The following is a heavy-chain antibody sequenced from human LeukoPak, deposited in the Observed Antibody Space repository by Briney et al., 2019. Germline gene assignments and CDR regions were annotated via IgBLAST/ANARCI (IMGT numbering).Heavy chain of an antibody. Sequence: PGGSLRLSCAASGFRFDDYGMSWVRQAPGKGLEWVSGINWNGGSTGYADCVKGRSTISRDNAKNSLDLQIYSMRAEDTALYYCARVYYYDSSGSYQHLLGYWGQGTLVTVSS. CDR1: GFRFDDYG. CDR2: INWNGGST. CDR3: ARVYYYDSSGSYQHLLGY. V-gene: IGHV3-20*04. D-gene: IGHD3-22*01. J-gene: IGHJ4*02.